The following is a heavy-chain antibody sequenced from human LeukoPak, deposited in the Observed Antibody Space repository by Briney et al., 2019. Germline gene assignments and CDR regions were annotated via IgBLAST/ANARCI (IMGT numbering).Heavy chain of an antibody. Sequence: GGSLRLPCAASGFTFSSYGMHWVRQAPGKGLEWVAVISYDGSNKYYADSVKGRFTISRDNSKNTLYLQMNSLRAEDTAVYYCAKEHGDSAFDYWGQGTLVTVSS. CDR3: AKEHGDSAFDY. J-gene: IGHJ4*02. CDR2: ISYDGSNK. CDR1: GFTFSSYG. V-gene: IGHV3-30*18. D-gene: IGHD4-17*01.